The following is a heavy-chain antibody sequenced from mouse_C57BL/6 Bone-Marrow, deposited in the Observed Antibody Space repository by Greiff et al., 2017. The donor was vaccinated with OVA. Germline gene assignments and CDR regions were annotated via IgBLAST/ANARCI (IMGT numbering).Heavy chain of an antibody. CDR1: GFNIKDDY. J-gene: IGHJ2*01. CDR3: TSYYYGSSYE. V-gene: IGHV14-4*01. CDR2: IDPENGDT. D-gene: IGHD1-1*01. Sequence: VQLQQSGAELVRPGASVKLSCTASGFNIKDDYMHWVKQRPEQGLEWIGWIDPENGDTEYASKFQGKAPITADTSSNTAYLQPSSLTSEDTAVEYRTSYYYGSSYERGQGTTLTGPS.